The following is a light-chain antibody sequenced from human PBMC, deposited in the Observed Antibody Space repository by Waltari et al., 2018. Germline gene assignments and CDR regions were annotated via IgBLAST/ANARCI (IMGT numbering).Light chain of an antibody. Sequence: EIVMTQSPATLSVSPGERATLSCRASQSVSRDLAWYQHKPGQAPRLLIYGASTRLPSIPVRFSGSGSGTDFGLTISSLQSEDAAICYCQQYNDWPQTFGGGTKVEIQ. J-gene: IGKJ4*01. CDR1: QSVSRD. V-gene: IGKV3-15*01. CDR3: QQYNDWPQT. CDR2: GAS.